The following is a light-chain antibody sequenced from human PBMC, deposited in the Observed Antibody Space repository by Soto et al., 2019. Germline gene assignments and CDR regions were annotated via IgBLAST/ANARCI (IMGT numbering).Light chain of an antibody. CDR2: DAS. Sequence: DIQMTQSPSSLSASVGYRVTITCRASQSISSYLNWYQQKPGKAHKLLIYDASSLESGVPSRFSGSGSGTEFNPTISSLQPDDFATYYCQQYNSYTWTFGQGTKVDIK. CDR3: QQYNSYTWT. J-gene: IGKJ1*01. CDR1: QSISSY. V-gene: IGKV1-5*01.